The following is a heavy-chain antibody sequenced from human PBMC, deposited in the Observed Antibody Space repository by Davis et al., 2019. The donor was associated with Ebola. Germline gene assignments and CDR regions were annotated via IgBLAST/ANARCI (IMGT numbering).Heavy chain of an antibody. CDR1: GFTFSSYS. V-gene: IGHV3-48*04. CDR3: ARGGYYDSSGYSHDAFDI. CDR2: ISGSSSTI. J-gene: IGHJ3*02. D-gene: IGHD3-22*01. Sequence: GESLKISCAASGFTFSSYSMSWVRQAPGKGLEWISYISGSSSTIYYADSLKGRFTISRDNAKNSLYLQLNSLRPEDTAVYHCARGGYYDSSGYSHDAFDIWGQGTRVTVSS.